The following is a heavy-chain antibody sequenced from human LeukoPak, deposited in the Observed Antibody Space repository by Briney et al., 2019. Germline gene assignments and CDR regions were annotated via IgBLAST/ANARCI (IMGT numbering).Heavy chain of an antibody. Sequence: GESLKISCKGSGYSFTSYWIGWVRQMPGKGLEWMGIIYPGDSDTRYSPSFQGQVTISADKSISTAYLQWSSLRASDTAMYYCASQPTDYDILTGYYKGYFRHWGQGTLVTVSS. J-gene: IGHJ1*01. CDR1: GYSFTSYW. CDR3: ASQPTDYDILTGYYKGYFRH. V-gene: IGHV5-51*01. D-gene: IGHD3-9*01. CDR2: IYPGDSDT.